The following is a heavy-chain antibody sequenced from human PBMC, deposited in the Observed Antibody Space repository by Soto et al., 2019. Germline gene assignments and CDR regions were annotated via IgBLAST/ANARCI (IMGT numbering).Heavy chain of an antibody. Sequence: SETLSLTCTVSGGSISSYYWSWIRQPPGKGLEWIGYIYYSGSTNYNPSLKSRVTISVDTSKNQFSLKLSSVTAADTAAYYCARETYSGYDSHYGMDVWGQGTTVTVSS. CDR3: ARETYSGYDSHYGMDV. CDR1: GGSISSYY. D-gene: IGHD5-12*01. J-gene: IGHJ6*02. V-gene: IGHV4-59*01. CDR2: IYYSGST.